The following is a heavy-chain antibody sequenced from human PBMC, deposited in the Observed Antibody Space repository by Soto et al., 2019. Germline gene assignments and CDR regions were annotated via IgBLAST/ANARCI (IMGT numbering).Heavy chain of an antibody. Sequence: QVQLVESGGGVVQPGRSLRLSCAASGFTFSSYGMHWVRQAPGKGLEWVAVIWYDGSIKYYADSVKGRFTISRDNSKNALYLQMNSLRAEDTAVYYCARDGDAYSSSWYSEFSYWGQGTLVTVSS. CDR2: IWYDGSIK. J-gene: IGHJ4*02. CDR3: ARDGDAYSSSWYSEFSY. CDR1: GFTFSSYG. V-gene: IGHV3-33*01. D-gene: IGHD6-13*01.